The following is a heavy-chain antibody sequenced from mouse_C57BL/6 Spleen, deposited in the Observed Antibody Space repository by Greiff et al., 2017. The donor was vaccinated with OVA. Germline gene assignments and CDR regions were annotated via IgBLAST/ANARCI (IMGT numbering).Heavy chain of an antibody. CDR2: ISYDGSN. J-gene: IGHJ2*01. CDR1: GYSITSGYY. CDR3: ARGPRGNSDY. Sequence: DVKLQESGPGLVKPSQSLSLTCSVTGYSITSGYYWNWIRQFPGNKLEWMGYISYDGSNNYNPSLKNRISITRDTSKNQFFLKLNSVTTEDTATYYCARGPRGNSDYWGQGTTLTVSS. V-gene: IGHV3-6*01. D-gene: IGHD2-14*01.